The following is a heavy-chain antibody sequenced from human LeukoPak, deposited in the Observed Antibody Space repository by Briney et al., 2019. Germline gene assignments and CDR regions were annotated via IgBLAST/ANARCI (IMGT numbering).Heavy chain of an antibody. D-gene: IGHD3-22*01. CDR1: GYTFTSYG. Sequence: GASVKVSCKASGYTFTSYGISWVRRAPGQGLEWMGWISAYNGNTNYAQKLQGRVTMTTDTSTSTAYMELRSLRSDDTAVYYCARDDSSGHDPVPFDYWGQGTLVTVSS. V-gene: IGHV1-18*01. CDR2: ISAYNGNT. J-gene: IGHJ4*02. CDR3: ARDDSSGHDPVPFDY.